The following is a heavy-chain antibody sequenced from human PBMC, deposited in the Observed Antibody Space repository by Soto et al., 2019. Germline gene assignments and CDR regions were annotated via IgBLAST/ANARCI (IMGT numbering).Heavy chain of an antibody. CDR2: ISSSSSSI. V-gene: IGHV3-21*01. Sequence: EVQLVESGGGLVTPGGSLRLSCAASGLTFSSYTMNWVRQAPGKGLEWVSSISSSSSSIYYADSVKGRFTISRDNAKNSLYLQMNRLRAEDTAVYYCAREGRVTMIPTYWYFDLWGRGTLVSVSS. D-gene: IGHD3-22*01. CDR3: AREGRVTMIPTYWYFDL. J-gene: IGHJ2*01. CDR1: GLTFSSYT.